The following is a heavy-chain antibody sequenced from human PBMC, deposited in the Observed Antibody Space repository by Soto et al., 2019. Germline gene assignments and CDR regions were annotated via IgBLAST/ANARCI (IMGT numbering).Heavy chain of an antibody. CDR3: ARAPYYYDSSGYYAGLWFDP. D-gene: IGHD3-22*01. J-gene: IGHJ5*02. V-gene: IGHV1-69*13. Sequence: SVKVSCKASGYTFIMHYIHWVRQAPGQGLEWMGGIIPIFGTANYAQKFQGRVTITADESTSTAYMELSSLRSEDTAVYYCARAPYYYDSSGYYAGLWFDPWGQGTLVTVSS. CDR1: GYTFIMHY. CDR2: IIPIFGTA.